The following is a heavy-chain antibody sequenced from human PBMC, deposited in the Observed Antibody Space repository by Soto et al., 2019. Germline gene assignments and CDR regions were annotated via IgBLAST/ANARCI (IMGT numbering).Heavy chain of an antibody. Sequence: SETLSLTCTLSGGSISVYYWSWIRQSPGQGLEWIGYIYDSGSPYYNPSLKTRVTTSADTSKNQISLKLTSATAADTAVYFCARGVGSSPPRYWGRGTLVTVSS. V-gene: IGHV4-59*01. D-gene: IGHD3-9*01. CDR3: ARGVGSSPPRY. CDR2: IYDSGSP. CDR1: GGSISVYY. J-gene: IGHJ4*02.